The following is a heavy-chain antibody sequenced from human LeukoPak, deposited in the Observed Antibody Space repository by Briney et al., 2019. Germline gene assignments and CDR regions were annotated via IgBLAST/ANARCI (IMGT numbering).Heavy chain of an antibody. Sequence: SETLSLTCTVSGVSLSGNYWSWIRQTPGKGLEWNGEINHSGSTNYNPSLKSGGTISVDKSKNQLSLTRSSVTAADTAVYYCARSMSIAARLQTIFDYWGQGTLVTVSS. V-gene: IGHV4-34*01. CDR1: GVSLSGNY. J-gene: IGHJ4*02. CDR2: INHSGST. CDR3: ARSMSIAARLQTIFDY. D-gene: IGHD6-6*01.